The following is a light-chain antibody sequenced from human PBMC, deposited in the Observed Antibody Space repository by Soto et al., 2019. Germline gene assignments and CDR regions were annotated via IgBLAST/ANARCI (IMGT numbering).Light chain of an antibody. V-gene: IGLV2-14*03. J-gene: IGLJ1*01. CDR1: TSDVGRYDY. CDR2: DVS. CDR3: SSFTTSNTFV. Sequence: QSALAQPASVSGSPGQSITISCTGTTSDVGRYDYVSWFQQHPGKAPKLIIYDVSHWPSGVSDRFSGSKSGNTASLTISGLQAEDEADYYCSSFTTSNTFVFGTGTKLTVL.